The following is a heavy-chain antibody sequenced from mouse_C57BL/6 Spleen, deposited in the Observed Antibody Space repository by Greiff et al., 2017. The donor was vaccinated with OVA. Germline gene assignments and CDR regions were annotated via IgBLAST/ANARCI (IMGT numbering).Heavy chain of an antibody. CDR2: IYPGDGDT. CDR3: ARGGIITTVAWYFDV. Sequence: QVQLQQSGAELVKPGASVKISCKASGYAFSSYWMNWVKQRPGKGLEWIGQIYPGDGDTNYNGKFKGRATLTADKSSSTAYMQLSSLSSEDSAVYFCARGGIITTVAWYFDVWGTGTTVTVSS. D-gene: IGHD1-1*01. V-gene: IGHV1-80*01. J-gene: IGHJ1*03. CDR1: GYAFSSYW.